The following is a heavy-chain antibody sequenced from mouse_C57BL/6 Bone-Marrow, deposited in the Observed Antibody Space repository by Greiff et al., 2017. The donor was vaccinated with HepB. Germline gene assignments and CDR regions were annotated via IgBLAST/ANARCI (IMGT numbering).Heavy chain of an antibody. Sequence: QVQLQQPGAELVRPGSSVKLSCKASGYTFTSYWMHWVKQRPIQGLEWIGNIDPSDSETHYNQKFKDKAPLTVDKSSRTAYMQLSSLTSEDAAVYYCAVTTVVATNFDYWGQGTTLTVSS. CDR2: IDPSDSET. J-gene: IGHJ2*01. D-gene: IGHD1-1*01. CDR3: AVTTVVATNFDY. V-gene: IGHV1-52*01. CDR1: GYTFTSYW.